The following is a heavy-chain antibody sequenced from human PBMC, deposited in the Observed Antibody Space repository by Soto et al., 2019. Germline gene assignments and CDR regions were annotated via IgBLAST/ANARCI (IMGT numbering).Heavy chain of an antibody. CDR2: VYYSGST. D-gene: IGHD4-17*01. J-gene: IGHJ5*02. V-gene: IGHV4-31*03. CDR3: GRERFTDYGGKGAGWFDP. CDR1: GGSISSGGYY. Sequence: QVQLQESGPGLVKPSQTLSLTCTVSGGSISSGGYYWSWIRPHPGRGLEWIGYVYYSGSTNYNPSLKSRVTISADTTNKQFSLKRSSRTAADTAVDYCGRERFTDYGGKGAGWFDPWGQGTLVTVSS.